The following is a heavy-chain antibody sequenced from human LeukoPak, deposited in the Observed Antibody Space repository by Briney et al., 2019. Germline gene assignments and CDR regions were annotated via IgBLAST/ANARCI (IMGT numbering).Heavy chain of an antibody. J-gene: IGHJ4*02. CDR3: AREARGYCSGGSCYRFDY. Sequence: SETLSLTCTVSGGSISSADYYWSWIRQPPGKGLEWIGYIYYTGSTYYNPSPKSRVTISVDTSKNQFSLKLSSVTAADTAVYYCAREARGYCSGGSCYRFDYWGQGTLVTVS. CDR2: IYYTGST. V-gene: IGHV4-30-4*01. CDR1: GGSISSADYY. D-gene: IGHD2-15*01.